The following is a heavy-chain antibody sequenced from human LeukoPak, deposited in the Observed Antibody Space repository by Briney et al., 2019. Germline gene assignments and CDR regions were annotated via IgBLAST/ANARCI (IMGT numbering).Heavy chain of an antibody. CDR3: ARWYYYDSSGYSPNYFDY. V-gene: IGHV4-31*03. CDR1: GGSISSGGYY. Sequence: SQTLSLTCTVSGGSISSGGYYWSWIRQHPGKGLEWIGYIYYSGSTYYNPSLKSRVTISVDTSKNQFSLKLSSVTAADTAAYYCARWYYYDSSGYSPNYFDYWGQGTLVTVSS. D-gene: IGHD3-22*01. J-gene: IGHJ4*02. CDR2: IYYSGST.